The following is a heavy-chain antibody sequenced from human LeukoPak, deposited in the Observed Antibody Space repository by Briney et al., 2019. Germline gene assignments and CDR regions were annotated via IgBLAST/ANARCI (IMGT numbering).Heavy chain of an antibody. V-gene: IGHV3-23*01. J-gene: IGHJ6*03. D-gene: IGHD1-26*01. CDR3: AKGSSGSHSSRYYYYYYMDV. CDR2: ISGSGGST. Sequence: GGSLRLSCAASGFTFSSYGMSWVRQAPGKGLEWVSAISGSGGSTYYADSVEGRFTISRDNSKNTLYLQMNSLRAEDTAVYYCAKGSSGSHSSRYYYYYYMDVWGKGTTVTISS. CDR1: GFTFSSYG.